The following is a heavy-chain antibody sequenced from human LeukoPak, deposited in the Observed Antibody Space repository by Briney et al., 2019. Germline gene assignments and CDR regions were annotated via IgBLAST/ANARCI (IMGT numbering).Heavy chain of an antibody. J-gene: IGHJ3*02. D-gene: IGHD5-12*01. CDR2: INPNSGGT. V-gene: IGHV1-18*01. Sequence: ASVKVSCKASGYTFTSYGISWVRQAPGQGLEWMGWINPNSGGTNYAQKLQGRVTMTTDTSTSTAYMELRSLRSDDTAVYYCARDLSGLSAFEIWGQGTMVTVSS. CDR1: GYTFTSYG. CDR3: ARDLSGLSAFEI.